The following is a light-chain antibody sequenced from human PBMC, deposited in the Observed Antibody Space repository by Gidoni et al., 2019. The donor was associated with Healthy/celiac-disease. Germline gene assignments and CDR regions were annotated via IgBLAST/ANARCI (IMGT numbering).Light chain of an antibody. Sequence: QSVLTQTPSASGTPGQRVTISCSGSSSNIGSNPVNWYQQLPGTAPKLLIYSTNQRPSGVPDRFSGSKSGTSASLAISGLQSEDEADYYCAAWDDSLNGPVFGGGTKLTVL. CDR1: SSNIGSNP. J-gene: IGLJ3*02. CDR3: AAWDDSLNGPV. CDR2: STN. V-gene: IGLV1-44*01.